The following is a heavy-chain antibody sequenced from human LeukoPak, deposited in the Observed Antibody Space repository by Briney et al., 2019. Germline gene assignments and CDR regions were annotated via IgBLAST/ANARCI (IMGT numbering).Heavy chain of an antibody. D-gene: IGHD2-2*01. CDR3: ARSSRRLSMNWFDP. J-gene: IGHJ5*02. Sequence: SETLSLTCAVYGGSFSGYYWSWIRQPPGKGLEWIGEINHSGSTNYNPSLKSRVTISVGTSKNQFSLKLSSVTAADTAVYYCARSSRRLSMNWFDPWGQGTLVTVSS. CDR1: GGSFSGYY. V-gene: IGHV4-34*01. CDR2: INHSGST.